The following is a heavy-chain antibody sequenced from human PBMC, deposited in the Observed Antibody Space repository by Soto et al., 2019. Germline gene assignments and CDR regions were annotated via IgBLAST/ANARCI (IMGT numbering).Heavy chain of an antibody. CDR1: GGSFSGYY. D-gene: IGHD3-9*01. Sequence: SETLSLTCAVYGGSFSGYYWSWIRQPPGKGLEWIGEINHSGSTNYNPSLKSRVTISVDTSKNQFSLKLSSVTAADTAVYYCARGGLRYFGPSVPRNFDYWGQGTLVTVSS. V-gene: IGHV4-34*01. J-gene: IGHJ4*02. CDR2: INHSGST. CDR3: ARGGLRYFGPSVPRNFDY.